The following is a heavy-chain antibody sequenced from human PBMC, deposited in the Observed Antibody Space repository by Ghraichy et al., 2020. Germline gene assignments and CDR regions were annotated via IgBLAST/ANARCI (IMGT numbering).Heavy chain of an antibody. D-gene: IGHD5-18*01. CDR1: GGSISSGTYY. J-gene: IGHJ5*02. Sequence: SETLSLTCTVSGGSISSGTYYWSWVRQPAGKGLEWIGHIYTHGSANYNPSLKSRVTISGDTSKNQFSLNLSSVTAADTAVYYCARVRDTPMVPWFDPWGQGTLVTVSS. CDR2: IYTHGSA. CDR3: ARVRDTPMVPWFDP. V-gene: IGHV4-61*09.